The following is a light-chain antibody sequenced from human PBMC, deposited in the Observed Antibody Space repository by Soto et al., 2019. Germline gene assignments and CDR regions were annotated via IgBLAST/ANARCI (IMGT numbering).Light chain of an antibody. CDR3: QQRSRWPRGT. Sequence: VLTQSPATLSFSPWESATLSCRASQNVGNTLARYQQKSGQAPRLLIYPASDMATGVPAMFSGRMSVTDFTRTISSLEPEDVATYFIQQRSRWPRGTFGRGTKLE. CDR1: QNVGNT. J-gene: IGKJ2*02. CDR2: PAS. V-gene: IGKV3-11*01.